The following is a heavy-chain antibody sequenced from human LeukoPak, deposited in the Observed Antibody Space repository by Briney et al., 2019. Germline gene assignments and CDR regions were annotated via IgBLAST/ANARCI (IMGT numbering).Heavy chain of an antibody. CDR3: ARDFEYSSSTGVY. J-gene: IGHJ4*02. Sequence: GGSLRLSCAASGFXFSKYGIHWVRQAPGKGLEWVAVIWYDGRTKYYADSVKGRFTISRDNSKNTLYLQMNSLRAEDTAVYYCARDFEYSSSTGVYWGQGTLVTVSS. CDR2: IWYDGRTK. CDR1: GFXFSKYG. V-gene: IGHV3-33*01. D-gene: IGHD5-12*01.